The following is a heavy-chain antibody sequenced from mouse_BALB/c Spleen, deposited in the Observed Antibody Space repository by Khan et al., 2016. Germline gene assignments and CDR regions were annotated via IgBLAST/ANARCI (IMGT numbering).Heavy chain of an antibody. CDR3: ARSPYDYDVGFAY. Sequence: VQLQQSGAELVKPGASVKLSCTASGFNIKDTYMHWVKQRPEQGLEWIGRIDPANGNTKYDPKFQGKATITADTSSNTAYLQLSSLTSEDPAVYYCARSPYDYDVGFAYWGPGTLVTVSA. J-gene: IGHJ3*01. V-gene: IGHV14-3*02. CDR2: IDPANGNT. CDR1: GFNIKDTY. D-gene: IGHD2-4*01.